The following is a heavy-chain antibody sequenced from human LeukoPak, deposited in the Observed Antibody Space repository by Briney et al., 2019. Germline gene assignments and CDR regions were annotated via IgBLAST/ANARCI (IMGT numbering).Heavy chain of an antibody. J-gene: IGHJ4*02. CDR1: GGYISSYY. Sequence: SETLSLTCTVSGGYISSYYWSWIRQPPGKGLEWIGYIYYSGSTNYNPSLKSRVTISVDTSKNQFSLKLSSVTAADTAVYYCARDGPYDSSGPFDYWGQGTLVTVSS. D-gene: IGHD3-22*01. CDR3: ARDGPYDSSGPFDY. V-gene: IGHV4-59*01. CDR2: IYYSGST.